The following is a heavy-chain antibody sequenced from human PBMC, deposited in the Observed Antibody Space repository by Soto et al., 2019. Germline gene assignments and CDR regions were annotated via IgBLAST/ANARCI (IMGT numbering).Heavy chain of an antibody. CDR2: MNPNSGNT. J-gene: IGHJ6*03. Sequence: ASVKVSCKASGYTFTSYDINWVRQATGQGLEWMGWMNPNSGNTGYAQKFQGRVTMTRNTSIGTAYMELSSLRSEDTAVYYCARGLDTIFGVVIHYYYMDVWGKGTTVTVSS. CDR1: GYTFTSYD. CDR3: ARGLDTIFGVVIHYYYMDV. V-gene: IGHV1-8*01. D-gene: IGHD3-3*01.